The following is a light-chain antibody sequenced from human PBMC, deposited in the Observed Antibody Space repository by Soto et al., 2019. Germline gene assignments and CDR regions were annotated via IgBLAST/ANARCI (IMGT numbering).Light chain of an antibody. Sequence: ENLLTQSPGTLSLSPGERATLSCRASQSVSRNYVSWYQQKPGQAPRLLIDGASRRLNGLPDRFSGSGIGTDFTLTISRLEPEDFAVYYCQQYGGSPFTFGGGTRV. V-gene: IGKV3-20*01. J-gene: IGKJ4*01. CDR3: QQYGGSPFT. CDR1: QSVSRNY. CDR2: GAS.